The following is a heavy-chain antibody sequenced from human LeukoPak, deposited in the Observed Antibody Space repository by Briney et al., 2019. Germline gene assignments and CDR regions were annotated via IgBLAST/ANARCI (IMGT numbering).Heavy chain of an antibody. D-gene: IGHD2-21*02. Sequence: GGSLRLSCAASGFTFRSYWMRWVRQAPGKGLVWVSRINGDGSSTSYADSVKGRFTISRDNAKNTLHLQMNSLRAEDTGVYYCARDLGVRDGYWGQGTLVTVSS. CDR1: GFTFRSYW. V-gene: IGHV3-74*01. J-gene: IGHJ4*02. CDR2: INGDGSST. CDR3: ARDLGVRDGY.